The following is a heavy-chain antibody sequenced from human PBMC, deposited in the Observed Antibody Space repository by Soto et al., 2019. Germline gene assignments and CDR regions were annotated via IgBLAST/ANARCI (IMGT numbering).Heavy chain of an antibody. CDR3: ARSYDTDRFDP. D-gene: IGHD3-9*01. CDR1: GDSINSSHW. CDR2: ISHSGST. V-gene: IGHV4-4*02. Sequence: KTSETLSLTCAVSGDSINSSHWWNWVRQPPEKGLEWIGQISHSGSTTYNPSLTSRVTISVDKSKNHFSLKLSSVTAADTAVYYCARSYDTDRFDPWGQGTLVTVSS. J-gene: IGHJ5*02.